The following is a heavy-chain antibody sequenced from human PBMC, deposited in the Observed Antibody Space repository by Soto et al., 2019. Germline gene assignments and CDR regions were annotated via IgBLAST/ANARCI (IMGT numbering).Heavy chain of an antibody. Sequence: QVQLQESGPGLVKPSETLSLTCTVSGGSITNYYCSWFRQPPGKGLEWIGYINYDGYSAYNLSLKRRVTLSMDASKTQLSLMLESVTATDTAVYYCARHGFGPLHGLVEVWGPGTRV. CDR2: INYDGYS. CDR3: ARHGFGPLHGLVEV. CDR1: GGSITNYY. D-gene: IGHD3-10*01. J-gene: IGHJ6*02. V-gene: IGHV4-59*08.